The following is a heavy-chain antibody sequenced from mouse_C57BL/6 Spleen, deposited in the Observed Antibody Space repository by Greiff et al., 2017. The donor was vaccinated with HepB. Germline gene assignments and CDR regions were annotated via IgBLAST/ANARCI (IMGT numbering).Heavy chain of an antibody. Sequence: QVQLQQPGAELVMPGASVKLSCKASGYTFTSYWMHWVKQRPGQGLEWIGEIDPSDSYTNYNQKFKGKSTLTVDKSSSTAYMQLSSLTSEDSAVYYCAGNGSSYFDYWGQGTTLTVSS. CDR3: AGNGSSYFDY. J-gene: IGHJ2*01. CDR2: IDPSDSYT. V-gene: IGHV1-69*01. D-gene: IGHD1-1*01. CDR1: GYTFTSYW.